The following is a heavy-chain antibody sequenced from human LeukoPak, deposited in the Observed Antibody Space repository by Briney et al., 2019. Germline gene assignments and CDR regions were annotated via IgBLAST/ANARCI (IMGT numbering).Heavy chain of an antibody. Sequence: SETLSLTCTVSGYSISSGYYWGWIRQPPGKGLEWIGSIYHSGSTYYNPSLKSRVTISVDTSKNQFSLKLSSVTAADTAVYYCARSSKYYDILTGYYPYYVDYWGQGTLVTVSS. D-gene: IGHD3-9*01. CDR3: ARSSKYYDILTGYYPYYVDY. CDR2: IYHSGST. CDR1: GYSISSGYY. V-gene: IGHV4-38-2*02. J-gene: IGHJ4*02.